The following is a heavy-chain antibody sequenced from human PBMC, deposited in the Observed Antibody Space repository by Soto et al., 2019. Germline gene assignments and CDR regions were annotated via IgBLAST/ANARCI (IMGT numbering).Heavy chain of an antibody. CDR1: GGTFSSYA. J-gene: IGHJ6*02. D-gene: IGHD3-22*01. CDR3: ARDGKLHYYDSSGEGGMDV. Sequence: QVQLVQSGAEVKKPGSSVKVSCKASGGTFSSYAISWVRQAPGQGLEWMGGIIPIFGTANYAQKFQGRVTITADESTSTAYMELSSLRSEDTAVNYCARDGKLHYYDSSGEGGMDVWGQGTTVTVSS. CDR2: IIPIFGTA. V-gene: IGHV1-69*01.